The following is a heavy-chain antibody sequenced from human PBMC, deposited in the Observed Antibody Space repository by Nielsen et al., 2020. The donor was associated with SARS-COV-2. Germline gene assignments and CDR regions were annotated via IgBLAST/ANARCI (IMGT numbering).Heavy chain of an antibody. D-gene: IGHD1-26*01. CDR3: ARDIGVGATMDDYFDY. Sequence: GESLKISCVASGFTFSDYYMSWIRRAPGKGLEWLSYISSGGSTIYYADSVKGRFTISRDNAENSLYLEVNNLRAEDTAVYYCARDIGVGATMDDYFDYWGQGTLVTVSS. J-gene: IGHJ4*02. CDR2: ISSGGSTI. CDR1: GFTFSDYY. V-gene: IGHV3-11*01.